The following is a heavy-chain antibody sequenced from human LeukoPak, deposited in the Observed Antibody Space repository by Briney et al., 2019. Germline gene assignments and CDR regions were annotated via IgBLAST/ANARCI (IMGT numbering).Heavy chain of an antibody. Sequence: GASVKVSCKSSGYTFTGYYMHWVRQAPGQGLEWMGWINPNSGGTNYAQKFQGRVTMTRDTSISTAYMELSRLRSDDTAVYSCARVLRVLSWFDPWGQGTLVTVSS. CDR1: GYTFTGYY. J-gene: IGHJ5*02. V-gene: IGHV1-2*02. CDR3: ARVLRVLSWFDP. D-gene: IGHD3-10*01. CDR2: INPNSGGT.